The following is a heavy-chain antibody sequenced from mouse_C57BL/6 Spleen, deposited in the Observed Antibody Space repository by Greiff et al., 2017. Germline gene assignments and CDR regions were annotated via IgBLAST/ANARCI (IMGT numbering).Heavy chain of an antibody. CDR3: ARHGDYDGFAY. J-gene: IGHJ3*01. Sequence: VQLKESGGDLVKPGGSLKLSCAASGFTFSSYGLSWVRQTPDKRLEWVATISSGGSYTYYPESVKGRFTISRDNANNPLYLQMSSLKSEDTAMYYCARHGDYDGFAYWGQGTLVTVSA. CDR1: GFTFSSYG. CDR2: ISSGGSYT. D-gene: IGHD2-4*01. V-gene: IGHV5-6*01.